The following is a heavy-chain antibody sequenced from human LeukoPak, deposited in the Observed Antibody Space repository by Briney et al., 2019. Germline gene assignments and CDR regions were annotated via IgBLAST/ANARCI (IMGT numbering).Heavy chain of an antibody. CDR1: GFGFSDSY. D-gene: IGHD2-2*01. V-gene: IGHV4-38-2*01. Sequence: PGGSLRLSCVVSGFGFSDSYMTWIRQPPGKGLEWIGSIYHSGSTYYNPSLKSRVTISVDTSKNQFSLKLSSVTAADTAVYYCAKRYCSSTTCYDDRGAFDYWGQGTLVTVSS. CDR2: IYHSGST. CDR3: AKRYCSSTTCYDDRGAFDY. J-gene: IGHJ4*02.